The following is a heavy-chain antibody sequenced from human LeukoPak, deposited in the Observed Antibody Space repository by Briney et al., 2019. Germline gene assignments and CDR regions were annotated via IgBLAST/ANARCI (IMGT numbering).Heavy chain of an antibody. Sequence: PGGSLRLSCAASGFTFSSHWMHWVRQAPGKGLVWVSRINNDGSTTNYADSVKGRFSISRDNAKNTLYLQMSSLRGEDTAVYYCAKLLSGYCSRTSCLNWFDPWGQGTLVTVSS. J-gene: IGHJ5*02. CDR2: INNDGSTT. V-gene: IGHV3-74*01. CDR3: AKLLSGYCSRTSCLNWFDP. D-gene: IGHD2-2*01. CDR1: GFTFSSHW.